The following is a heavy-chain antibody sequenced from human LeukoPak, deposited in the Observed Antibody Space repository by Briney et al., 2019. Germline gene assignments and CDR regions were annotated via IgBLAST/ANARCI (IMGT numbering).Heavy chain of an antibody. CDR3: ARHSIARAGSYNWFDP. CDR2: IFYSGST. Sequence: RPSETLSLTCTVSGGSIRGSTYHWGWIRQPPGKGLEWIGSIFYSGSTYYNPSLKGRVTISVDTSKNQFSLKSNSVTAADTAVYYCARHSIARAGSYNWFDPWGQGTLVTVSS. V-gene: IGHV4-39*01. D-gene: IGHD6-19*01. J-gene: IGHJ5*02. CDR1: GGSIRGSTYH.